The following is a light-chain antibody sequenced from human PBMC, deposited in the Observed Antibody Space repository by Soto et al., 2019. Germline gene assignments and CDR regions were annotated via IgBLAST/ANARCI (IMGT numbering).Light chain of an antibody. J-gene: IGLJ3*02. CDR3: SSYASDSAV. Sequence: QSALTQPASVSGSPGQSITISCTGTSSDVGSYNLVSWYQQHPGKAPKLMIYEGNKRPSGVSNRFSGSKSGNTASLTISGLQAEDEADYYCSSYASDSAVFGGGTKVTVL. V-gene: IGLV2-23*01. CDR1: SSDVGSYNL. CDR2: EGN.